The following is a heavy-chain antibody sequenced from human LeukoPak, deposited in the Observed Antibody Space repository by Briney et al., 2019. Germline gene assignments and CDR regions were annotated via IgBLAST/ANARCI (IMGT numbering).Heavy chain of an antibody. CDR3: ARDGIALRWRDYGMDV. J-gene: IGHJ6*02. V-gene: IGHV4-4*07. D-gene: IGHD4-23*01. CDR1: GGSISSYY. Sequence: PSETLSLTCTVSGGSISSYYWSWIRQPAEKGLEWIGRIYTSGSTNYNPSLKSRVTMSVDTSKNQFSLKLSSVTAADTAVYYCARDGIALRWRDYGMDVWGQGTTVTVSS. CDR2: IYTSGST.